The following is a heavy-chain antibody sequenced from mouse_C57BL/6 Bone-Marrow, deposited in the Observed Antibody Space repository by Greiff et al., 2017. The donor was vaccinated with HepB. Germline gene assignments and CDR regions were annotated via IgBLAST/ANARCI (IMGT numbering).Heavy chain of an antibody. CDR1: GFTFSDYY. Sequence: EVQLVESGGGLVQPGGSLKLSCAASGFTFSDYYMYWVRQTPEKRLEWVAYISNGGGSTYYPDTVKGRFTISRDNAKNTLYLQMSRLKSEDTAMYDFAKRATVVAYYFDYWGQGTTLTVSS. CDR2: ISNGGGST. J-gene: IGHJ2*01. V-gene: IGHV5-12*01. D-gene: IGHD1-1*01. CDR3: AKRATVVAYYFDY.